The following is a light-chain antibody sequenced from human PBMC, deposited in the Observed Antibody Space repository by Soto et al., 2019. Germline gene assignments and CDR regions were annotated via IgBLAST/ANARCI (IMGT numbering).Light chain of an antibody. CDR1: QSVRNSL. J-gene: IGKJ1*01. CDR2: DAS. Sequence: EIVLTQSPATLSLSQGERATLSCRCSQSVRNSLLAWYQQKPGQPPRLLIYDASTRASATPERFSGSGSGTDFTLTISRLEPEDFAVYYCQQYDSIVETFGQGTKVDIK. CDR3: QQYDSIVET. V-gene: IGKV3-20*01.